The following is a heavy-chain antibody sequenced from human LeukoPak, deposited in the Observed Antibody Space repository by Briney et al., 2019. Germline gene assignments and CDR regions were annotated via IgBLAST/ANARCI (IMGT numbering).Heavy chain of an antibody. J-gene: IGHJ4*02. CDR2: INHSGST. CDR3: ASHCSSTSCDKVFDY. CDR1: GGSFSDYY. V-gene: IGHV4-34*01. D-gene: IGHD2-2*01. Sequence: SETLSLTCAVYGGSFSDYYWSWICLPPGKGLEWIGEINHSGSTNYNPSLKSRVTISVDTSKNQFSLELSSVTAADTAVYYCASHCSSTSCDKVFDYWGQGTLVTVSS.